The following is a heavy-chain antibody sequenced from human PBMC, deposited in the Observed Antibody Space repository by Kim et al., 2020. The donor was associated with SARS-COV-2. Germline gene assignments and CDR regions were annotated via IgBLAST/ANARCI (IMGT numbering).Heavy chain of an antibody. J-gene: IGHJ4*02. D-gene: IGHD1-26*01. CDR1: GFRLSDYW. CDR3: ARRTAAGSYYFFDY. Sequence: GGSLRLSCAASGFRLSDYWKHWVRQVPGKGLVWVSRINSDGSSISYADSVKGRFTISRDNAKNTLYLQMNSLRAEDTAVYYCARRTAAGSYYFFDYWGQGTLVTVSS. V-gene: IGHV3-74*01. CDR2: INSDGSSI.